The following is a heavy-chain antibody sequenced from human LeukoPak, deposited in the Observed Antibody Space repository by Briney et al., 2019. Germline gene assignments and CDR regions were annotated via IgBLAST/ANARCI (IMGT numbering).Heavy chain of an antibody. D-gene: IGHD6-13*01. V-gene: IGHV3-9*01. Sequence: GGSLRLSCAASGFTFDDYAMHWVRQAPGKGLEWVSGISWNSGNIGYADSVKGRFTISRDNAKNSLYLQMNSLRAEDTALYYCARAGAAAGTGYFDYWGQGTLVTVSS. CDR2: ISWNSGNI. CDR1: GFTFDDYA. CDR3: ARAGAAAGTGYFDY. J-gene: IGHJ4*02.